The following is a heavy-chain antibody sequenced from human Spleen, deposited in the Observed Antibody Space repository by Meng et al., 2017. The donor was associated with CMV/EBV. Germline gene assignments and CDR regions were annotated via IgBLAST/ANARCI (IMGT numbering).Heavy chain of an antibody. Sequence: SSNSAAWNWIRQSPSRGLEWLGRIYHRFEWHNDYAVFVRSRITINPDTSNNQFSLQLKSVTPEDTAVYYCARGSGPDDFWSGYYFDYWGQGTLVTVSS. CDR2: IYHRFEWHN. J-gene: IGHJ4*02. CDR3: ARGSGPDDFWSGYYFDY. CDR1: SSNSAA. D-gene: IGHD3-3*01. V-gene: IGHV6-1*01.